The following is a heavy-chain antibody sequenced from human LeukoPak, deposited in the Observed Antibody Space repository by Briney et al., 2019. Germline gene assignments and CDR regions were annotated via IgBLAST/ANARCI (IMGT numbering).Heavy chain of an antibody. CDR2: ISAYNGNT. V-gene: IGHV1-18*01. Sequence: GASVKVSCKASGYTFTSYGISWVRQAPGQGLEWMGWISAYNGNTNYAQKFQGRVTITTDESTSTAYMELSSLRSEDTAVYYCARPERGYSYGPFDYWGQGTLVTVSS. D-gene: IGHD5-18*01. CDR3: ARPERGYSYGPFDY. CDR1: GYTFTSYG. J-gene: IGHJ4*02.